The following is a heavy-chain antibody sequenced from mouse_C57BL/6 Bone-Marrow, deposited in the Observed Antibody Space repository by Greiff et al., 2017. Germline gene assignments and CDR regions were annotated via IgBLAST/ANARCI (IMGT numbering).Heavy chain of an antibody. V-gene: IGHV1-69*01. D-gene: IGHD3-2*02. CDR3: ARSGDSSGSGFAY. CDR1: GYTFTSYW. Sequence: VQLQQPGAELVMPGASVKLSCKASGYTFTSYWMHWVKQRPGQGLEWIGEIDPSDSYTNYNQKFKGKSTLTVDKSSSTAYMQLSSLTSEDSAVXYCARSGDSSGSGFAYWGQGTLGTVSA. CDR2: IDPSDSYT. J-gene: IGHJ3*01.